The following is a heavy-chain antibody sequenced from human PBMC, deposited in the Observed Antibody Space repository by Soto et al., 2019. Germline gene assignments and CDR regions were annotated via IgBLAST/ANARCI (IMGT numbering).Heavy chain of an antibody. CDR3: ARSVAVPGAHIDY. D-gene: IGHD6-19*01. V-gene: IGHV4-59*01. CDR1: GGSISGSY. J-gene: IGHJ4*02. CDR2: VYYTGST. Sequence: PSETLSLTCSVSGGSISGSYWSWIRQSPGKGLEWLGYVYYTGSTNYRPSLRSRVRISVDTSKNEFSLRLSSVTAADTAVYFCARSVAVPGAHIDYWGQGTQVTVSS.